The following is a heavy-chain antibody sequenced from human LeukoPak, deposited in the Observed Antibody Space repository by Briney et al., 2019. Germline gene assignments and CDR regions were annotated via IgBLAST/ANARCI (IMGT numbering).Heavy chain of an antibody. CDR2: INWNGGST. D-gene: IGHD2-2*01. CDR1: GFTFDDYG. Sequence: PGGSLRLSCAASGFTFDDYGMSWVPQAPGKGLEWVSGINWNGGSTGYADSVKGRFTISRDNAKNSLYLQMNSLRAEDTALYYCARSDCSSTSCYPDYYMDVWGKGTTVTVSS. CDR3: ARSDCSSTSCYPDYYMDV. V-gene: IGHV3-20*04. J-gene: IGHJ6*03.